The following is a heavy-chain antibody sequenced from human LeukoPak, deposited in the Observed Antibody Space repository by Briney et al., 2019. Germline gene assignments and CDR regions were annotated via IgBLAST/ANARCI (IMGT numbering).Heavy chain of an antibody. D-gene: IGHD1-26*01. J-gene: IGHJ5*02. V-gene: IGHV4-34*01. CDR3: ARAEVGATIWFDP. Sequence: SETLSLTCAVYGGSFSGYYWSWIRQPPGKGLEWIGEINHSGSTNYNPSLKSRVTISVDTPKNQFSLKLSSVTAADTAVYYCARAEVGATIWFDPWGQGTLVTVSS. CDR1: GGSFSGYY. CDR2: INHSGST.